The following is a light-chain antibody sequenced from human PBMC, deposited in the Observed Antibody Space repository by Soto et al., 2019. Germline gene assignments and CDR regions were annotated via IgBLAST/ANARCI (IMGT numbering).Light chain of an antibody. CDR1: SGDVGGYNL. Sequence: QSALTQPASVSGSPGQSITIPCTGTSGDVGGYNLVSWYQQHPGKAPKLMIYEVTERPSGVSNRFSGSKSGNTASLTISGLQPDDEADYYCCSYAGNSEVFGTGTNVTV. CDR3: CSYAGNSEV. J-gene: IGLJ1*01. CDR2: EVT. V-gene: IGLV2-23*02.